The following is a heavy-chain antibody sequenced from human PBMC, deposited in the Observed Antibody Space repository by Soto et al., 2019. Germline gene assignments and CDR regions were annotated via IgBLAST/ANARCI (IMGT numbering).Heavy chain of an antibody. Sequence: GGSLRLSCAASGFTFSSYGMHWVRQAPGKGLEWVAVISYDGSNKYYVDSVKGRFTISRDNAKRSLYLQMKSLRAEDTAVYYCARDFYGGYTYGPGDYWGQGALVTVSS. J-gene: IGHJ4*02. V-gene: IGHV3-30*03. D-gene: IGHD5-18*01. CDR1: GFTFSSYG. CDR3: ARDFYGGYTYGPGDY. CDR2: ISYDGSNK.